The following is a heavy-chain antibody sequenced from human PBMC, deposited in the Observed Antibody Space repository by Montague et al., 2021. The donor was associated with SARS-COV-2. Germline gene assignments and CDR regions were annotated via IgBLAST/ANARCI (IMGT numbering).Heavy chain of an antibody. V-gene: IGHV4-34*01. CDR3: ARGQVPISGVLICIPAAGHLDG. Sequence: LRLSCAASGFALRNYRLTWIRQSPGKGLEWIGEINHTGSATYNPSLKGRVTLSRERSKNQFSLKLQPVTPADPAVYHWARGQVPISGVLICIPAAGHLDGWGQGTSVTVSS. J-gene: IGHJ3*01. CDR1: GFALRNYR. CDR2: INHTGSA. D-gene: IGHD3-3*01.